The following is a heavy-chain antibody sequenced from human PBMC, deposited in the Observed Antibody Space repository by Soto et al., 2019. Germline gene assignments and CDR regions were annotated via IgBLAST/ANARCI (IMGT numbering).Heavy chain of an antibody. D-gene: IGHD5-18*01. CDR2: ISYDGSNK. CDR3: ASRDTAMALSPGSFDY. V-gene: IGHV3-30-3*01. J-gene: IGHJ4*02. Sequence: GGSLRLSCAASGFTFSSYAMHWVRQAPGKGLEWVAVISYDGSNKYYADSVKGRFTISRDNSKNTLYLQMNSLRAEDTAVYYCASRDTAMALSPGSFDYWGQGTLVTVSS. CDR1: GFTFSSYA.